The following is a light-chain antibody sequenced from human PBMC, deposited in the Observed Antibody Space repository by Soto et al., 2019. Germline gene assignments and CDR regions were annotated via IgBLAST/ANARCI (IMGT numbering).Light chain of an antibody. CDR1: SSNIGSEA. CDR2: DDY. J-gene: IGLJ1*01. CDR3: AAWDYSLNAYV. Sequence: QSALTQPPSASGTPGQRVSISCSGSSSNIGSEAVNWFQHLPGTTPKLLIYDDYQRPSGVPDRFSGSRSGTSASLAISGLQSQDEADYYCAAWDYSLNAYVFGTGTKVTVL. V-gene: IGLV1-44*01.